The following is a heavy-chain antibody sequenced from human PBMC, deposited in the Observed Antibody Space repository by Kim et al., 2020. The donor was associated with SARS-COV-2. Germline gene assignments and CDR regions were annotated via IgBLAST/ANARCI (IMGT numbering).Heavy chain of an antibody. J-gene: IGHJ6*02. V-gene: IGHV3-48*03. Sequence: GGSLRLSCAASGFTFKNYEMMWVRQAPGRGLEWISFISSRAGSIYYADSVKGRFIISRDNDNDFLYLQMNSLRADDTGVYYCARPGYDYYGMDVWGQETTVSVSS. CDR1: GFTFKNYE. CDR3: ARPGYDYYGMDV. CDR2: ISSRAGSI.